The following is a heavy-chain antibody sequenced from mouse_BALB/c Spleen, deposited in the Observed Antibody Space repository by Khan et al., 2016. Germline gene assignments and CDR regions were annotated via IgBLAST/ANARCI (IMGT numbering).Heavy chain of an antibody. D-gene: IGHD2-3*01. CDR3: MRYDGYYWYFDV. CDR1: GFTFSGFW. Sequence: EVQLLETGGGLVQPGGSRGLSCEGSGFTFSGFWMSWVRQTSGKTMEWIGDINSDDSAINYAPSIKDRFTILRDNDKSTLYLQMSNVRSEDTATYFCMRYDGYYWYFDVWGAGTTVTVSS. V-gene: IGHV11-2*02. J-gene: IGHJ1*01. CDR2: INSDDSAI.